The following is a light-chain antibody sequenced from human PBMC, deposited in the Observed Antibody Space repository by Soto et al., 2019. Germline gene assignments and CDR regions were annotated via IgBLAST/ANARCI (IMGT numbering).Light chain of an antibody. Sequence: DVVRTLPPLSLSAGPRQPASISRMSNQYLLHITGETFLFWYLQKPGQSPQLLIYEVSTRVSGVPDRFSGSGSGTDFTLEISRVETDDVGIYYCMQSTQLPPTFGQGARLEIK. CDR2: EVS. J-gene: IGKJ5*01. CDR3: MQSTQLPPT. CDR1: QYLLHITGETF. V-gene: IGKV2D-29*02.